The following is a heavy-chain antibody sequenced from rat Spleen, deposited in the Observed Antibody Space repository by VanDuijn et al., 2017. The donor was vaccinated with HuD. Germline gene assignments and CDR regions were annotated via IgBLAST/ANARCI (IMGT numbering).Heavy chain of an antibody. CDR1: GFTFSDFP. V-gene: IGHV5-29*01. CDR2: ISLDGTRT. D-gene: IGHD1-1*01. J-gene: IGHJ2*01. Sequence: EVQLVESGGGLVQPGRSLRLSCAASGFTFSDFPMAWVRQAPVTGLEWVATISLDGTRTYHRDSVKGRFTISRDNAKSTLHLQMDSLRSEDTATYYCARAPPYYGFDYWGQGVMVTVSS. CDR3: ARAPPYYGFDY.